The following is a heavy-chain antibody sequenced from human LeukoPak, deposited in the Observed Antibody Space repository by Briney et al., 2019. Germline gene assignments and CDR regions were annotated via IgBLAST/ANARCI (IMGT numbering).Heavy chain of an antibody. V-gene: IGHV3-33*03. D-gene: IGHD3-10*01. Sequence: GGSLRLSCAASGFTFSSYGMHWVRQAPGKGLEWVAVIWYDGSNKCYADSVKGRFTISRDNAKNTLYLQMNSLRAEDTAVYYCANSYGSGSYPDYWGQGTLVTVSS. CDR3: ANSYGSGSYPDY. J-gene: IGHJ4*02. CDR1: GFTFSSYG. CDR2: IWYDGSNK.